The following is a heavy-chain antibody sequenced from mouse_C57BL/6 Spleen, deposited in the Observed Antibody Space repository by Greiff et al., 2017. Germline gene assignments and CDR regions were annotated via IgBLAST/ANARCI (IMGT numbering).Heavy chain of an antibody. D-gene: IGHD2-3*01. J-gene: IGHJ4*01. CDR3: ARLDDGYSYYAMDY. V-gene: IGHV1-81*01. Sequence: VQLQQSGAELARPGASVKLSCKASGYTFPSYGISWVKQRTGQGLEWIGEIYPRSGNTYYNEKFKGKATLTADKSSSTAYMELRSLTSEDSAVYFCARLDDGYSYYAMDYWGQGTSVTVSS. CDR1: GYTFPSYG. CDR2: IYPRSGNT.